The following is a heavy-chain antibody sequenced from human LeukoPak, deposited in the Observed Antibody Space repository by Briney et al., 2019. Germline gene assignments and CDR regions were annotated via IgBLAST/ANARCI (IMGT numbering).Heavy chain of an antibody. CDR3: ARDRSGSSGYYSSFDY. CDR2: IYTSGST. J-gene: IGHJ4*02. V-gene: IGHV4-61*02. D-gene: IGHD3-22*01. Sequence: PSETLSLTCTVSGGSISSGSYYWSWIRQPAGKGLEWIGRIYTSGSTNYNPSLKSRVTISVDTSKNQFSLKLSSVTAADTAVYYCARDRSGSSGYYSSFDYWGQGILVTVSS. CDR1: GGSISSGSYY.